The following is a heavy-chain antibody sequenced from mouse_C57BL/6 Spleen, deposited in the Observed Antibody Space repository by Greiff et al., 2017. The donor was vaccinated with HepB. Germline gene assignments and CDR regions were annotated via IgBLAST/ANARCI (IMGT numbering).Heavy chain of an antibody. J-gene: IGHJ4*01. V-gene: IGHV5-17*01. Sequence: EVKVIESGGGLVKPGGSLKLSCAAPGFTFSDYGMHLVRQAPEKGLEWVAYISSGSSTIYYADTVKGRFTISRDNAKNTLFLQMTSLRSEDTAMYYCARWESGAMDYWGQGTSVTVSS. CDR3: ARWESGAMDY. D-gene: IGHD4-1*01. CDR1: GFTFSDYG. CDR2: ISSGSSTI.